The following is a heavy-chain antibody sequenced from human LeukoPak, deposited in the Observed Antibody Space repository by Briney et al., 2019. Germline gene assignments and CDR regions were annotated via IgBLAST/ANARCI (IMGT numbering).Heavy chain of an antibody. CDR2: ISGSGGST. CDR1: GFTFSSYA. D-gene: IGHD3-10*01. J-gene: IGHJ4*02. Sequence: GGSLRLSCAASGFTFSSYAMSWVRQAPGKGLEWVSAISGSGGSTYYADSVKGRFNISRDNSKNTLYLQMNSLRAEDTAVYYCAKEDAYYYGSGSYNWGQGTLVTASS. CDR3: AKEDAYYYGSGSYN. V-gene: IGHV3-23*01.